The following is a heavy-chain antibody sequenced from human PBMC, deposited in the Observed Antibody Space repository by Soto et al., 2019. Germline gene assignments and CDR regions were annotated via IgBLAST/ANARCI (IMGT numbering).Heavy chain of an antibody. CDR2: INWNSDSV. Sequence: EVQLVQSGGGLVLPGRSLRLACVASGFRFDDFAMHWVRQVPGKGLEWVSGINWNSDSVDYADSVKGRFTISRDNAKNPLSLRMNSRRPKAPPFYYCAKAGVYVDFVYFFGFWGKGRMVTLPS. D-gene: IGHD4-17*01. V-gene: IGHV3-9*01. J-gene: IGHJ3*01. CDR1: GFRFDDFA. CDR3: AKAGVYVDFVYFFGF.